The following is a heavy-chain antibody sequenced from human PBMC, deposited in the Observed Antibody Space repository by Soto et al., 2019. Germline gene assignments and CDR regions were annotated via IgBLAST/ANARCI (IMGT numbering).Heavy chain of an antibody. CDR1: GFTFSSYG. CDR3: AKDQYYSGSYLPY. V-gene: IGHV3-30*18. Sequence: GGSLRLSCAASGFTFSSYGMHWVRQAPGKGLEWVAVISYDGSNKYYADSVKGRFTISRDNSKNTLYLQMNSLRAEDTAVYYCAKDQYYSGSYLPYWGQGTLVTVSS. J-gene: IGHJ4*02. D-gene: IGHD1-26*01. CDR2: ISYDGSNK.